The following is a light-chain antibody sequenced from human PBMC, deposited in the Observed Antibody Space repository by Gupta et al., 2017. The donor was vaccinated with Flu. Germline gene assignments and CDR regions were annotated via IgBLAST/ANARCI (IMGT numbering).Light chain of an antibody. J-gene: IGKJ3*01. Sequence: VLTQSPEFQSVTPGEKVTITCRASEDLGSNLHWFQQKPDQSPKLLIKYASESFPGVPSRFSGSGFGTYLTFTIHGLEAEDAATYYCQHKNSLPQTFGHGTKVDI. CDR3: QHKNSLPQT. CDR2: YAS. CDR1: EDLGSN. V-gene: IGKV6-21*01.